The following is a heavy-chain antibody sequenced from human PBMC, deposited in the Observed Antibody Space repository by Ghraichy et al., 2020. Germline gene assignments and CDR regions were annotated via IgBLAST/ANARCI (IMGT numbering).Heavy chain of an antibody. V-gene: IGHV3-30*02. D-gene: IGHD2-2*01. CDR2: IRHDGSNK. CDR3: AKAVVPAAMMGYYYYGMDV. CDR1: GFTFSSYG. J-gene: IGHJ6*02. Sequence: GGSLRLSCAASGFTFSSYGMHWVRQAPGKGLEWVAFIRHDGSNKYYADSVKGRFTISRDNSKNTRYLQMNSLRAEDTAVYYCAKAVVPAAMMGYYYYGMDVWGQGTTVTVSS.